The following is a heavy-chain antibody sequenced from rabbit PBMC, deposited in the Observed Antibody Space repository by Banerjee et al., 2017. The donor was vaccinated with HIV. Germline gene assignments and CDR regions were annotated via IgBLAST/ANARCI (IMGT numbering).Heavy chain of an antibody. CDR2: IYPAYGAT. CDR3: ARSSSWYNFNV. J-gene: IGHJ4*01. Sequence: QEQLVESGGGLVTLGASLTLTCKASGIDFSGFGISWVRQAPGKGLEWIGCIYPAYGATDYASWVNGRFTISLDNAQNTVFLQMTSLTAADTATYFCARSSSWYNFNVWGPGTLVTVS. V-gene: IGHV1S47*01. CDR1: GIDFSGFG. D-gene: IGHD1-1*01.